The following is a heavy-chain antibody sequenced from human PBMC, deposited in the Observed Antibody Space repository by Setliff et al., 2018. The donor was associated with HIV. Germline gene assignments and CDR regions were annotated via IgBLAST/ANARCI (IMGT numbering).Heavy chain of an antibody. Sequence: ETLSLTCAVYGGSFSGYYWSWIRQPPGKGLEWVGRIKSKTDGGTTDYAAPVKGRFTISRDDSKNTLFLQMNSLKIEDTAVYYCTTPEGDYDFWSGYSPIFDHWGPGTLVTVSS. D-gene: IGHD3-3*01. J-gene: IGHJ4*02. V-gene: IGHV3-15*01. CDR2: IKSKTDGGTT. CDR1: GGSFSGYY. CDR3: TTPEGDYDFWSGYSPIFDH.